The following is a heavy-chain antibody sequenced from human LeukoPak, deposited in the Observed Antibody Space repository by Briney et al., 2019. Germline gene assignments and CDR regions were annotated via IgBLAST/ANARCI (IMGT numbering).Heavy chain of an antibody. CDR1: GGSISSYY. Sequence: KPSETLSLTCTVSGGSISSYYWSWIRQPPGKGLEWIGYIYYSGSTNYNPSLKSRVTISVDTSKNQFSLRLSSVTAADTAIYYCARVLGDYYGSGSYSHFRFDPWGQGGLVTVSS. J-gene: IGHJ5*02. D-gene: IGHD3-10*01. V-gene: IGHV4-59*12. CDR3: ARVLGDYYGSGSYSHFRFDP. CDR2: IYYSGST.